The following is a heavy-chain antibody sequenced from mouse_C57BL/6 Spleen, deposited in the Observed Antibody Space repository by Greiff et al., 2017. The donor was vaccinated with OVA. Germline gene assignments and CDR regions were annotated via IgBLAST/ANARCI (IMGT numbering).Heavy chain of an antibody. D-gene: IGHD1-1*01. J-gene: IGHJ4*01. Sequence: QVQLQQPGAELVRPGSSVKLSCKASGYTFTSYWMHWVKQRPIQGLEWIGNIDPSDSETHYNQKFKDKATLTVDKSSSTAYMQLSSLTSEDSAVYYCATVITTVPPLDYWGQGTSVTVPS. V-gene: IGHV1-52*01. CDR3: ATVITTVPPLDY. CDR2: IDPSDSET. CDR1: GYTFTSYW.